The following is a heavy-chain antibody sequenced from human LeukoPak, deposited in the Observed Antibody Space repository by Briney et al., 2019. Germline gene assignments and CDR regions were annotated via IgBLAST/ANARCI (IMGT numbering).Heavy chain of an antibody. CDR1: VHSFSSYY. V-gene: IGHV4-59*12. Sequence: SETLSLTCSVSVHSFSSYYWSWIRQPPGKGREGVGYIYYSGSDNYDPSRKSRVTISEDTPKNQFSLQLSSVTATDTAVYYCARFTPYYYGSGSYYNLTPDYWGQGTLVSVSS. J-gene: IGHJ4*02. CDR3: ARFTPYYYGSGSYYNLTPDY. CDR2: IYYSGSD. D-gene: IGHD3-10*01.